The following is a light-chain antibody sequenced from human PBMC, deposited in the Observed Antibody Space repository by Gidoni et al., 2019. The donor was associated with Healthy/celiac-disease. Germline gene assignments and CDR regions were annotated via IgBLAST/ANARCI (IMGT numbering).Light chain of an antibody. CDR3: NSRDSSGNQVV. CDR1: SLRSYY. V-gene: IGLV3-19*01. J-gene: IGLJ2*01. CDR2: GKN. Sequence: PSVSVALGQTVRITCQGDSLRSYYASWYQQKPGQAPVLVIYGKNNRPSGIQDRFSGSSSGNTASLTITGAKEEDDADYYCNSRDSSGNQVVFGGGTKLTVL.